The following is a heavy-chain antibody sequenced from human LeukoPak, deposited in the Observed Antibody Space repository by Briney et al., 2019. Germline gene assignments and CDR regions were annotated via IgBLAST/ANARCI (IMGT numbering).Heavy chain of an antibody. J-gene: IGHJ4*02. CDR3: AKRLDTTGDYYFDY. Sequence: GGSLRLSCAASGFTFSSYAMNWVRQAPGKGLEWVSVISGSGTRTYYADSAKGRFTISRDNSKNTLYLQMNSLRAEDTAVYYCAKRLDTTGDYYFDYWGQGTLVTVSS. D-gene: IGHD1-1*01. CDR1: GFTFSSYA. V-gene: IGHV3-23*01. CDR2: ISGSGTRT.